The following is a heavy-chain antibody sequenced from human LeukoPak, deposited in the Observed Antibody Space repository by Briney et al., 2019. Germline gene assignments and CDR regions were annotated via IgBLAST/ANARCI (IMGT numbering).Heavy chain of an antibody. CDR2: ISWNSGSI. CDR1: GFTFDDYA. D-gene: IGHD4-23*01. V-gene: IGHV3-9*01. Sequence: GGSLRLSCAASGFTFDDYAMHWVRQAPGKGLEWVSGISWNSGSIGCADSVKGRFTISRDNAKDSLYLQMNSLRAEDTALYYCAKAGYGGNSASGSAFDIWGQGTMVTVSS. J-gene: IGHJ3*02. CDR3: AKAGYGGNSASGSAFDI.